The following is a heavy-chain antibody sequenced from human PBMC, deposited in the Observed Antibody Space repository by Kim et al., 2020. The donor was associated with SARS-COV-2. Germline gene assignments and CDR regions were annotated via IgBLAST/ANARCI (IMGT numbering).Heavy chain of an antibody. CDR1: GGSISSSSFY. D-gene: IGHD6-13*01. CDR2: IFYSATS. Sequence: SETLSLTCTVSGGSISSSSFYWGWIRQPPGKGREWIGTIFYSATSYYNPSLKSRITISVDTSKNQFSLKLSSVTAADTAVYYCASGRYGAAGLDYWGQGTMVTVSS. V-gene: IGHV4-39*07. CDR3: ASGRYGAAGLDY. J-gene: IGHJ4*02.